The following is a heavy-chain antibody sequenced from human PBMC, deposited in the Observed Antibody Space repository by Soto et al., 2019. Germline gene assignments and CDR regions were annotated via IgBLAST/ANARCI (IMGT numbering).Heavy chain of an antibody. V-gene: IGHV3-73*02. CDR1: GSTFMGAL. CDR3: TTLGEWGTYSGY. D-gene: IGHD3-16*01. J-gene: IGHJ4*02. Sequence: EVRLVESGGGLVQPGGPWKLSVAALGSTFMGALIHGVRQASGKGLEWMGRIRSEAKGFATGYAESVKGRFTVSRDDSKNTAYLQMNSLKADDTAMYYCTTLGEWGTYSGYWGQGTLVTVSS. CDR2: IRSEAKGFAT.